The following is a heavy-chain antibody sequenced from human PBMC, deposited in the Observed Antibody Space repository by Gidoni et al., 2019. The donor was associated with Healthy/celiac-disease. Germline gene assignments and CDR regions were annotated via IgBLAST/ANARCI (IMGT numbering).Heavy chain of an antibody. D-gene: IGHD6-19*01. CDR3: ARYSSGWLSSDY. J-gene: IGHJ4*02. Sequence: QVQLQESGPGLVKPSETLSLTCTVSGGSISSYYWSWIRQPPGKGLEWIGYIYYSGSTNYNPSLKSRVTISVDTSKNQFSLKLSSVTAADTAVYYCARYSSGWLSSDYWGQGTLVTVSS. CDR1: GGSISSYY. V-gene: IGHV4-59*01. CDR2: IYYSGST.